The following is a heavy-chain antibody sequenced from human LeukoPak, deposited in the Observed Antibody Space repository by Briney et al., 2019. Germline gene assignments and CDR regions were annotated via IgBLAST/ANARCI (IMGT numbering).Heavy chain of an antibody. CDR2: IFTSGST. V-gene: IGHV4-61*02. CDR1: GGSISSGSYY. J-gene: IGHJ6*03. Sequence: PSETLSLTCTVSGGSISSGSYYWSWIRQPAGKGLEWIGRIFTSGSTNYNPSLKSRVTMSVDTSKNQFSLKLSSVTAADTAVYYCARVRRAGINYYYMDVWGKGTTVTISS. CDR3: ARVRRAGINYYYMDV. D-gene: IGHD3-10*01.